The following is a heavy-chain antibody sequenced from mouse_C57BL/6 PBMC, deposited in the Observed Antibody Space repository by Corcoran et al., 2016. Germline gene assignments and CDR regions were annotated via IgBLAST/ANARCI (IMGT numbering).Heavy chain of an antibody. CDR1: GYSITSGYY. J-gene: IGHJ4*01. CDR2: ISYDGSN. Sequence: DVKLQESGPGLVKPSQSLSLTCSVTGYSITSGYYWNWIRQFPGNKLEWMGYISYDGSNNYNPSLKNRISITRDTSKNQFFLKLNSVTTEDTATEYCARDSYDHYYAMDYWGQGTSVTVSS. D-gene: IGHD2-12*01. CDR3: ARDSYDHYYAMDY. V-gene: IGHV3-6*01.